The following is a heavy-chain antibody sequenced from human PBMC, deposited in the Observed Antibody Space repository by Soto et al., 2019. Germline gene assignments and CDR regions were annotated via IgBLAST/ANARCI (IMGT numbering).Heavy chain of an antibody. CDR2: INAGNGNT. D-gene: IGHD3-10*01. Sequence: GASVKVSCKASGYTFTSAAMHWLRQAVGQRPEWMGWINAGNGNTKYSQKFQGRVNITRDISTSTVYMEMSSLRSEDTAVYFCASVTYYFGPIGYCLDYFQLWAQGTPVTLSS. J-gene: IGHJ1*01. CDR3: ASVTYYFGPIGYCLDYFQL. CDR1: GYTFTSAA. V-gene: IGHV1-3*01.